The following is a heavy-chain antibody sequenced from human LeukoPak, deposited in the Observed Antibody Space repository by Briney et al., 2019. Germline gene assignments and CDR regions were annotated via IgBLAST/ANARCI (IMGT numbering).Heavy chain of an antibody. Sequence: SETLSLTCAVYGGSFSGYYWSWISQPPGKGLEWIGEINHSGSTNYNPSLKSRVTISVDTSKNQFSLKLSSVTAADTAVYYCARGRSVLVSAAMLIETYYYYMDVWGKGTTVTVSS. D-gene: IGHD2-2*01. CDR3: ARGRSVLVSAAMLIETYYYYMDV. V-gene: IGHV4-34*01. CDR1: GGSFSGYY. J-gene: IGHJ6*03. CDR2: INHSGST.